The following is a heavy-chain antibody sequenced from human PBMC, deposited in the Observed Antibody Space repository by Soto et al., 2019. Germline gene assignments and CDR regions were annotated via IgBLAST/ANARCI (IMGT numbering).Heavy chain of an antibody. V-gene: IGHV3-21*01. Sequence: EVQLVESGGGLVKPGGSLRLSCATSGFSFSDYTMNWVRQAPGKGLEWVSFISSSSTYIYYADSVKGRFTISRDNAKKSLYLQMNSLRAEDTAVDYCATDRGRWIAATSTYYFDYWGQGTLVTVSS. J-gene: IGHJ4*02. CDR2: ISSSSTYI. D-gene: IGHD5-12*01. CDR1: GFSFSDYT. CDR3: ATDRGRWIAATSTYYFDY.